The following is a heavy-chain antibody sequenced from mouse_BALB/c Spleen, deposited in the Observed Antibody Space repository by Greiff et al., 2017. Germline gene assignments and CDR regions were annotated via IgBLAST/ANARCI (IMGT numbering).Heavy chain of an antibody. V-gene: IGHV1-63*02. J-gene: IGHJ3*01. CDR1: GYTFTNYW. D-gene: IGHD1-2*01. CDR2: IYPGGGYT. CDR3: ARMGGFTTATSWFAY. Sequence: QVQLQQSGAELVRPGTSVKMSCKAAGYTFTNYWIGWVKQRPGHGLEWIGDIYPGGGYTNYNGKFKGKATLTADKSSSTAYMQLSSLTSVDSAVYFCARMGGFTTATSWFAYWGQGTLVTVSA.